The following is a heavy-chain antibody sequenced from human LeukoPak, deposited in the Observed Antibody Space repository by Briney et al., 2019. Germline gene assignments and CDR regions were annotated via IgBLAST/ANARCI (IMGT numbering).Heavy chain of an antibody. Sequence: GASVKVSCKASGYPFTDYYIHWVRQAPGQGLEWMGWINPNNGGTNYAQKFQGRVTPTRDTSIGTAYMELSRLTSDGTAVYYCARDDSRGWSVYYYYMDVWGKGTTVAMSS. V-gene: IGHV1-2*02. CDR3: ARDDSRGWSVYYYYMDV. CDR1: GYPFTDYY. J-gene: IGHJ6*03. CDR2: INPNNGGT. D-gene: IGHD6-19*01.